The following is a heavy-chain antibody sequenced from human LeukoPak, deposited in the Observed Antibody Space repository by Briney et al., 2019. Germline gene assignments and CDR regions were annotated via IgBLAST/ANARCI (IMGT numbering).Heavy chain of an antibody. Sequence: GGSLRLSCAASGFTFNNYWMTGVRQAPGKGLEWVANIKPEGSAQYYADSVRGRFTISRDNAKNSVFLHMNSLRAEDTAVYYCARGEQLVLWDYYYGMDVWGQGTTVTVSS. D-gene: IGHD6-13*01. V-gene: IGHV3-7*01. CDR3: ARGEQLVLWDYYYGMDV. CDR1: GFTFNNYW. J-gene: IGHJ6*02. CDR2: IKPEGSAQ.